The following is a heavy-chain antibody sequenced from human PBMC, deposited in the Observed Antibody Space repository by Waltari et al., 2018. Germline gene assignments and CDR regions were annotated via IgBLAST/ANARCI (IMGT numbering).Heavy chain of an antibody. CDR2: ISMSGNII. J-gene: IGHJ4*02. CDR3: ARSRRGDYYDPSSH. Sequence: EVSFLESGRKVVMPGRSLRLPCAPPGFSFTNFGLNWFRLAPGKGLEWVATISMSGNIIFYGQSVEGRFTISRDNAKKSVFLQMNSLRADDTAIYYCARSRRGDYYDPSSHWGQGTLVTVSS. V-gene: IGHV3-21*01. D-gene: IGHD3-16*01. CDR1: GFSFTNFG.